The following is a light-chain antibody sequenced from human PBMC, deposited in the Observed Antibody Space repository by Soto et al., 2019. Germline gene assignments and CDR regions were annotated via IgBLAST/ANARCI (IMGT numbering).Light chain of an antibody. CDR2: DAS. V-gene: IGKV3-11*01. CDR3: QQRNFWPEVT. CDR1: QSVSDR. Sequence: EIVLTQSPATLSLSPGERATLSCRASQSVSDRLAWYQQKPGQAPRLLIFDASNRATGIPRRFSGSGSGTDFTLTISSLEPDDFATYYCQQRNFWPEVTFGGGTKVE. J-gene: IGKJ4*01.